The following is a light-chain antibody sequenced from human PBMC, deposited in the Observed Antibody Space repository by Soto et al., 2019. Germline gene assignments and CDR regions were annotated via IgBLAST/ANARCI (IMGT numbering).Light chain of an antibody. V-gene: IGKV1-5*03. CDR3: QQLNSYLRT. CDR1: QTISSW. Sequence: DIEMTQSPSTLSGSVGDRVTITCRASQTISSWLAWYQQKPGKAPKLLIYKASTLKSGVPSRFSGSGSGTEFTLTISVLQPEDFATYYCQQLNSYLRTFGQGTKVDIK. J-gene: IGKJ1*01. CDR2: KAS.